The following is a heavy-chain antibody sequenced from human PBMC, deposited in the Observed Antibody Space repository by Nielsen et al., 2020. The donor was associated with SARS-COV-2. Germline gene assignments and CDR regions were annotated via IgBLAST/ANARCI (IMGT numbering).Heavy chain of an antibody. CDR3: ASLGYCTNGVCYTGFDY. V-gene: IGHV4-34*01. D-gene: IGHD2-8*01. CDR1: GGSFSGYY. Sequence: GSLRLSYAVYGGSFSGYYWSWIRQPPGKGLEWIGEVNHSGGTNYNPSLKSRVTISVDTSKNQFSLKVSSVIAADTAVYYCASLGYCTNGVCYTGFDYWGQGTLVTVSS. CDR2: VNHSGGT. J-gene: IGHJ4*02.